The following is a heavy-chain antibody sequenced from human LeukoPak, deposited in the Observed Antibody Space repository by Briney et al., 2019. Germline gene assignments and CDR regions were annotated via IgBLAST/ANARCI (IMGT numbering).Heavy chain of an antibody. CDR3: AKPDDYGDSRRLDY. D-gene: IGHD4-17*01. V-gene: IGHV3-30*02. Sequence: GGSLRLSCAASGFTFSSYGMHWVRQAPGKGLEWVAFIRYDGSSKYYADSVKGRFTISRDNSKNTLYLQMNSLRAEDTAVYYCAKPDDYGDSRRLDYWGQGTLVTVSS. CDR1: GFTFSSYG. J-gene: IGHJ4*02. CDR2: IRYDGSSK.